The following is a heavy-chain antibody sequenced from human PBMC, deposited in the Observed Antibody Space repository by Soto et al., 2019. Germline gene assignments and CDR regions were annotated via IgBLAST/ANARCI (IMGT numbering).Heavy chain of an antibody. CDR3: TTGGRSVNYYVDDY. D-gene: IGHD1-26*01. V-gene: IGHV3-73*02. J-gene: IGHJ4*02. CDR1: GFTFSGSS. Sequence: EVQLVESGGGLVQPGGSLKLSCAASGFTFSGSSMHWVRQASGKGLEWVGHIRSKANDYATAYAASVQGRFTISRDDSKNTAYLQMSSLKTEDTAVYYCTTGGRSVNYYVDDYWGQGTLATVSS. CDR2: IRSKANDYAT.